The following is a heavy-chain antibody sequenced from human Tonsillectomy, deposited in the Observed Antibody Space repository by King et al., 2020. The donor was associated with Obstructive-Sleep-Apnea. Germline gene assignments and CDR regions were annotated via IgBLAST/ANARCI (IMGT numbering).Heavy chain of an antibody. D-gene: IGHD3-9*01. J-gene: IGHJ4*02. CDR1: GFTFSRFG. CDR2: ISHDGTKN. CDR3: AKSLVLTDFDPSGSFDY. Sequence: VQLVESGGGVFQPGRSLRLSCAASGFTFSRFGMHWVRQAPGKGLEWLAVISHDGTKNSYVDSVKGRFFISRDNSDNTLYLHLNTLRPDDTAVYYCAKSLVLTDFDPSGSFDYWGQGTLVTVSS. V-gene: IGHV3-30*18.